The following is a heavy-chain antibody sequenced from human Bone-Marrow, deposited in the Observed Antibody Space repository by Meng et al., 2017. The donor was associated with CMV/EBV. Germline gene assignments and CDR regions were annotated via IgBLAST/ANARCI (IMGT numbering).Heavy chain of an antibody. CDR1: GFTFSSYA. Sequence: GESLKISCAASGFTFSSYAMSWVRQAPGKGLEWVSAISGSGGSTYYADSVKGRFTISRDNSKNTLYLQMNSLRAEDTAVYYCAKLEYSSSFHRNWFDPWGQRTLVTVSS. CDR2: ISGSGGST. D-gene: IGHD6-6*01. CDR3: AKLEYSSSFHRNWFDP. J-gene: IGHJ5*02. V-gene: IGHV3-23*01.